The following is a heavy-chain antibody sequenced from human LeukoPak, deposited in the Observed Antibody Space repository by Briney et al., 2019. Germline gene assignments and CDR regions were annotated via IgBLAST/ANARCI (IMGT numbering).Heavy chain of an antibody. V-gene: IGHV4-59*12. CDR1: GGSISSYY. CDR2: IYYSGST. D-gene: IGHD6-13*01. Sequence: SETLSLTCTVSGGSISSYYWSWIRQPPGKGLEWIGYIYYSGSTNYNPSLKGRVTISVDTSKNQFSLKLSSVTAADTAVYYCARDYSSSWYNWFDPWGQGTLVTVSS. J-gene: IGHJ5*02. CDR3: ARDYSSSWYNWFDP.